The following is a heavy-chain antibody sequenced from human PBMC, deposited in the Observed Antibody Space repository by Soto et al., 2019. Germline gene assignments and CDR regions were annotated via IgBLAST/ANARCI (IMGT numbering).Heavy chain of an antibody. J-gene: IGHJ4*02. CDR2: IIPIFGTP. Sequence: QVQLVQSGAEVKKPGSSVKVSCKASGGIFSTYAISWLRRAPGQGLEWMGGIIPIFGTPNYAQRFQGRVTITADESTSTAYMELSRLRSEDTAVYYCARDRYAYGSGNYYNRIDFWGQRTLVTVSS. CDR1: GGIFSTYA. D-gene: IGHD3-10*01. CDR3: ARDRYAYGSGNYYNRIDF. V-gene: IGHV1-69*01.